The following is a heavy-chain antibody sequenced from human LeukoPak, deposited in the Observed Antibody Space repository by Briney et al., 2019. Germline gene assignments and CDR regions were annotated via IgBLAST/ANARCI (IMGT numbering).Heavy chain of an antibody. CDR2: IYYSGST. Sequence: SETLSLTCTVSGGSISIFYWGWIRQPPGKGLEWIGNIYYSGSTYYNPSLKSRVTISVDTSKNQFSLKLSSVTAADTAVYYCARLYYYDSSGYYYVVAFDIWGQGTKVTVSS. J-gene: IGHJ3*02. D-gene: IGHD3-22*01. CDR1: GGSISIFY. CDR3: ARLYYYDSSGYYYVVAFDI. V-gene: IGHV4-39*07.